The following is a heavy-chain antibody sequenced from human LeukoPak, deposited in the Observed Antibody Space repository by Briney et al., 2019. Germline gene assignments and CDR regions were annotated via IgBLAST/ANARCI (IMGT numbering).Heavy chain of an antibody. Sequence: GGSLRLSCAASGFTFSSYAMSWVRQAPGKGLEWVSGISGSGGSTYYADSVKGRFTISRDNSKHALYLQMTSLRADDTAVYYCAKDGFLAAAASDWGQGTLVIVSS. V-gene: IGHV3-23*01. CDR1: GFTFSSYA. CDR3: AKDGFLAAAASD. CDR2: ISGSGGST. J-gene: IGHJ4*02. D-gene: IGHD6-13*01.